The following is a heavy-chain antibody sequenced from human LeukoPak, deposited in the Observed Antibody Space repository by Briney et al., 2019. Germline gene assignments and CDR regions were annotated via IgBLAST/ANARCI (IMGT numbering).Heavy chain of an antibody. CDR2: IGGSGADT. CDR1: GVTFSSYA. V-gene: IGHV3-23*01. D-gene: IGHD2-2*01. J-gene: IGHJ5*02. CDR3: AKGVVPAAKTYNWFDP. Sequence: QPGGSLRLSCAASGVTFSSYAMSWVRQAPGKGLEWVSSIGGSGADTYYADSVRGRVTITRDNSKNTLYLQMNSLRAEDTAVYYCAKGVVPAAKTYNWFDPWGQGTLVTVSS.